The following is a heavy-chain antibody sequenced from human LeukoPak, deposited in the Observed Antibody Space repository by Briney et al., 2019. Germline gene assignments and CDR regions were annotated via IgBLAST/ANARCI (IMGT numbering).Heavy chain of an antibody. J-gene: IGHJ4*02. CDR2: ISINGETT. CDR3: AQGFSSGWYPN. V-gene: IGHV3-23*01. Sequence: GGSLRLSCAVSGFSVNSFGMSWVRQAPGKGLEWISAISINGETTWYADFVKGRFIISRDNSKNALYLQLSSLRVEDTAVYYCAQGFSSGWYPNWGQGSLVSVSS. D-gene: IGHD6-19*01. CDR1: GFSVNSFG.